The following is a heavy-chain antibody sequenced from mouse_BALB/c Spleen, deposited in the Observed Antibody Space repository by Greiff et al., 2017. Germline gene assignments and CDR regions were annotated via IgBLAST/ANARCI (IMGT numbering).Heavy chain of an antibody. CDR1: GYAFTNYL. V-gene: IGHV1-54*01. D-gene: IGHD1-1*01. CDR3: ARSPYYYGSSYYAMDY. J-gene: IGHJ4*01. Sequence: VQLQQSGAELVRPGTSVKVSCKASGYAFTNYLIEWVKQRPGQGLEWIGVINPGSGGTNYNEKFKGKATLTADKSSSTAYMQLSSLTSDYSAVYFCARSPYYYGSSYYAMDYWGQGTSVTVSS. CDR2: INPGSGGT.